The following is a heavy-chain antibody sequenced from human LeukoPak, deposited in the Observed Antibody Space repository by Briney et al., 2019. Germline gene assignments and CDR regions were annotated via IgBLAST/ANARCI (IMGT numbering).Heavy chain of an antibody. CDR2: ISGSGGST. CDR3: AKDAYYYGSGSYSPCDY. J-gene: IGHJ4*02. D-gene: IGHD3-10*01. Sequence: GGSLRLSCAASGFTFSSYAMSWVRQAPGKGLEWVSAISGSGGSTYYADSVKGRFTISRDNSKNTLYLQMNSLRAEDTAVYYCAKDAYYYGSGSYSPCDYWGQGTLVTVSS. V-gene: IGHV3-23*01. CDR1: GFTFSSYA.